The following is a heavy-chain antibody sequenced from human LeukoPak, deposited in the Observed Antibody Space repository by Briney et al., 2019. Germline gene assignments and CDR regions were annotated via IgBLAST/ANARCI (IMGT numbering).Heavy chain of an antibody. J-gene: IGHJ4*02. CDR1: GFPFSSYW. Sequence: GRSLRLSCVASGFPFSSYWMTWVRQAPGKGLEWVANIKQDGSKKSYVDSVKGRFTISRDNAKNSLYLQMNSLRAEDTAIYYCTRVGYIDEGIDYWGQGTLVTVSS. D-gene: IGHD5-24*01. V-gene: IGHV3-7*04. CDR2: IKQDGSKK. CDR3: TRVGYIDEGIDY.